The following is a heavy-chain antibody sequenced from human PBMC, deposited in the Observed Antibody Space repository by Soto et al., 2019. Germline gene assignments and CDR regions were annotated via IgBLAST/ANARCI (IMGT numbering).Heavy chain of an antibody. V-gene: IGHV1-69*02. J-gene: IGHJ5*02. D-gene: IGHD1-26*01. CDR1: GGTFSSYT. CDR2: IIPILGIA. CDR3: AIVKIKLKDNWFDP. Sequence: SVKVSCKASGGTFSSYTISWVRQAPGQGLEWMGRIIPILGIANYAQKFQGRVTITADKSTSTAYMELSSLRSEDTAVYYCAIVKIKLKDNWFDPWCQGILVNVS.